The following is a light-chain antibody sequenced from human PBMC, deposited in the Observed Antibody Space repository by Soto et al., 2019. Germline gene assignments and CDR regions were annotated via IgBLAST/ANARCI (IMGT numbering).Light chain of an antibody. CDR1: SSDIGGYNY. CDR3: SSYTTSSTVA. J-gene: IGLJ2*01. Sequence: QSVLTQSASVSGSPGQSITISCTGTSSDIGGYNYVSWYQQHPDKAPKLMIFEVSNRPSGVSNRFSGSKSGNTASLTISGLLPEDEADYYCSSYTTSSTVAFGGGTKLTVL. CDR2: EVS. V-gene: IGLV2-14*01.